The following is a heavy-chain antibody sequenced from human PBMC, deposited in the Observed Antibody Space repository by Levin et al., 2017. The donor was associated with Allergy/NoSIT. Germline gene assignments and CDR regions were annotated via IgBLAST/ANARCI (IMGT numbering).Heavy chain of an antibody. Sequence: GGSLRLSCKASGSIFSNFWIAWVRQKPGQGLEWMGILYPNDSDTRYGPSFQGQVTISADRSISTAYLRWHSLQPSDTGVYYCARAGVGSLTTVTGFGYWGQGTRVTVSS. CDR2: LYPNDSDT. D-gene: IGHD4-17*01. V-gene: IGHV5-51*01. CDR1: GSIFSNFW. J-gene: IGHJ4*02. CDR3: ARAGVGSLTTVTGFGY.